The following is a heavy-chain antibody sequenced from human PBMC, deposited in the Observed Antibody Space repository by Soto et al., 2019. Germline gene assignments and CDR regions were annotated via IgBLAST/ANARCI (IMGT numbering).Heavy chain of an antibody. V-gene: IGHV4-30-4*01. Sequence: SETLSLTCTVSGGSISSGDYYWSWIRQPPGKGLEWIGYIYYSGSTYYNPSLKSRVTISVDTSKNQFSLKLSSVTAADTAVYYCAMISRCSGGSCYPNYWYFDLWGRGTLVTV. J-gene: IGHJ2*01. D-gene: IGHD2-15*01. CDR3: AMISRCSGGSCYPNYWYFDL. CDR1: GGSISSGDYY. CDR2: IYYSGST.